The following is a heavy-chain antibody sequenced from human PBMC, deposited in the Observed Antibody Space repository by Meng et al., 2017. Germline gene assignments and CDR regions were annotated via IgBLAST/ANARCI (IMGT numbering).Heavy chain of an antibody. D-gene: IGHD2/OR15-2a*01. V-gene: IGHV4-34*01. J-gene: IGHJ4*02. CDR1: GGSFSGYY. CDR3: ARVGSFLRDY. Sequence: QVQHQQWGAGLLKPSETLSLTCAVYGGSFSGYYWSWIRQPPGKGLEWIGEINHSGSTNYNPSLKSRVTISVDTSKNQFSLKLSSVTAADTAVYYCARVGSFLRDYWGQGTLVTVSS. CDR2: INHSGST.